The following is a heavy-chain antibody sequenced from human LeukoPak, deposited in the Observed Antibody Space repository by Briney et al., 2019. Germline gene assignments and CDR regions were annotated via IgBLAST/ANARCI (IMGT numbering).Heavy chain of an antibody. CDR2: ISDDGNKK. J-gene: IGHJ6*02. Sequence: GGPLRLSCATSGFTFSRFGMHWVRQAPGKGLEWVAVISDDGNKKYFADSVKGRFTISRDYSKNTLHLQMNSLRAEDTAMYYCAKDNRNYGMDVWGQGTTVTVSS. V-gene: IGHV3-30*18. CDR3: AKDNRNYGMDV. CDR1: GFTFSRFG.